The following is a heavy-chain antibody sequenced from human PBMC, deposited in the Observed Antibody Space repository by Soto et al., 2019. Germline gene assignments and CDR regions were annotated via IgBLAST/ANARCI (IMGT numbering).Heavy chain of an antibody. D-gene: IGHD3-10*01. J-gene: IGHJ5*02. V-gene: IGHV4-4*07. CDR2: IYTTGSS. CDR3: ARVGGGVWSPGREP. Sequence: EPLSLTCTVSGGSIFSFYWTWIRQPAGKGLEWIGRIYTTGSSNYNPSLKGRVSMSVDTSKNQFSMNLISVTAADTAVYYCARVGGGVWSPGREPWGQGILVTVSS. CDR1: GGSIFSFY.